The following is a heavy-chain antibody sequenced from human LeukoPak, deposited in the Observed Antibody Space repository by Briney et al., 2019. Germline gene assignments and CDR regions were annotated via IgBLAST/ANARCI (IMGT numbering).Heavy chain of an antibody. V-gene: IGHV4-39*07. Sequence: PSETLSLTCTVSGGSVSSSIYYWGWIRQPPRKGLEWIGSIYYSGSTSYNPSLKSRVTMSVDTSKNQFSLKLSSVTAADTAVYYCARLELTTVVNAFDIWGQGTMVTVSS. D-gene: IGHD4-23*01. J-gene: IGHJ3*02. CDR3: ARLELTTVVNAFDI. CDR2: IYYSGST. CDR1: GGSVSSSIYY.